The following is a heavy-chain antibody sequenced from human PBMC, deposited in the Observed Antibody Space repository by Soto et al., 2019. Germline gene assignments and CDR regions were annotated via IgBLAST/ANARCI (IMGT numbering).Heavy chain of an antibody. CDR2: MNPTTGST. J-gene: IGHJ4*02. D-gene: IGHD1-7*01. V-gene: IGHV1-8*01. Sequence: QVQLVQSGAEVKKPGASVKVACKASGYTFTSYDIKWVRQATGQGLEWMGWMNPTTGSTGFAQKFQGRVTMISNTSISAAYLVLSSLTSEDTAVYYCARGRLVAGTVDSGGQGTLVNVSS. CDR1: GYTFTSYD. CDR3: ARGRLVAGTVDS.